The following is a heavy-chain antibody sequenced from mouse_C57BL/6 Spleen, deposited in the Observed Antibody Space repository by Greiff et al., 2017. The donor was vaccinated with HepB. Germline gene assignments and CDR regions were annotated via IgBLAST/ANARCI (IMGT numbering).Heavy chain of an antibody. CDR1: GYTFTSYW. D-gene: IGHD1-1*01. J-gene: IGHJ3*01. CDR2: IDPSDSYT. V-gene: IGHV1-59*01. Sequence: QVQLQQSGAGLVRPGTSVKLSCKASGYTFTSYWMHWVKQRPGQGLEWIGVIDPSDSYTNYNQKFKGKATLTVDTSSSTAYMQLSSLTSEDSAVYYCLYYGSWFAYWGQGTLVTVSA. CDR3: LYYGSWFAY.